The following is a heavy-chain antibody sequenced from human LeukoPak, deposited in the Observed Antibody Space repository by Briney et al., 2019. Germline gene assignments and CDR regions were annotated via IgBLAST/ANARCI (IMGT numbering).Heavy chain of an antibody. Sequence: GRSLRLSCAASGFTFSSYAMHWVRQAPGKGLEWVAVISYDGSNKYYADSVKGRFTISRDNSKNTLYLQMNSLRAEDTAVYYCARDFNDFWSGSMDVWGKGTTVTVSS. J-gene: IGHJ6*04. V-gene: IGHV3-30-3*01. CDR1: GFTFSSYA. CDR2: ISYDGSNK. D-gene: IGHD3-3*01. CDR3: ARDFNDFWSGSMDV.